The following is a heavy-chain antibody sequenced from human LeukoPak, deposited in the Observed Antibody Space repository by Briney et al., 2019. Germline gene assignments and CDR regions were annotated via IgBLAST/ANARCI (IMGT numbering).Heavy chain of an antibody. CDR1: GFTFSSFS. V-gene: IGHV3-53*01. D-gene: IGHD6-19*01. CDR2: IYSGGST. Sequence: GGSLRLSCAASGFTFSSFSMNWVRQAPGKGLEWVSVIYSGGSTNYADSVKGRFTISRDNSKNTLYLQMNSLRAEDTAIYYCTRDSGRGQWLVLFDYWGQGTLVTVSS. J-gene: IGHJ4*02. CDR3: TRDSGRGQWLVLFDY.